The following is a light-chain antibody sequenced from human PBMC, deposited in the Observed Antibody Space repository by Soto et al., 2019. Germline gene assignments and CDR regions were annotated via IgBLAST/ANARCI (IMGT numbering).Light chain of an antibody. CDR1: QSVSIK. CDR2: DTS. Sequence: EIVMTQSPATLSVSPGERATLSCRASQSVSIKLAWYQQKPGQAPRLLIYDTSTRATGIPARFSGSGSGTEVALTISSLQSEDFAVYYCQQYNNWPPITFGQGTRLEMK. J-gene: IGKJ5*01. CDR3: QQYNNWPPIT. V-gene: IGKV3-15*01.